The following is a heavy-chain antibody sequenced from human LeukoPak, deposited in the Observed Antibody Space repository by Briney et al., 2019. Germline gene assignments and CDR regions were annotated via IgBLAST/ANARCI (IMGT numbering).Heavy chain of an antibody. CDR2: ISHSGSII. CDR3: VRDAGGTAARPGYYHHIDV. D-gene: IGHD6-6*01. Sequence: KSGGSLRLSCTGSGFTFSDYYISWIRQAPGKGLEWVSYISHSGSIIYHADSVKGRLSISRDNAKNSLYLQMDSLTADDTAVYYCVRDAGGTAARPGYYHHIDVWGKGSTVTVSS. J-gene: IGHJ6*03. V-gene: IGHV3-11*04. CDR1: GFTFSDYY.